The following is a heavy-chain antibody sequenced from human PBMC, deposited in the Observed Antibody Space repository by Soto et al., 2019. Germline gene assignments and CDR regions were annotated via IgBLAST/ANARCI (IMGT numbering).Heavy chain of an antibody. Sequence: QVQLVQSGAEVKRPGASVKVSCKASGYTFNTYNMHWVRQAPGQGPEWMGVINPSSGSTNYAQKFQCXXIXTXXTSTSTVYMEVSTLRSDDTAVYYCARIYSGSRLDSWGQGTLVTVSS. D-gene: IGHD1-26*01. V-gene: IGHV1-46*02. CDR2: INPSSGST. J-gene: IGHJ4*02. CDR1: GYTFNTYN. CDR3: ARIYSGSRLDS.